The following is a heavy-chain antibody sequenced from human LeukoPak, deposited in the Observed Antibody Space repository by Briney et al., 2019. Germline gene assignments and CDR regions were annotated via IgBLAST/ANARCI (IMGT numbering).Heavy chain of an antibody. Sequence: GGSLRLSCAASGFTFSNYWMHWVRHAPGKGLVWVSRINSDGRSTNYADSVKGRFTISRDNAKNTLYLQMNSLRAEDTAVYYCAGVRRGVVMEVWFDYWGQGTLVTVSS. J-gene: IGHJ4*02. CDR3: AGVRRGVVMEVWFDY. V-gene: IGHV3-74*01. CDR1: GFTFSNYW. CDR2: INSDGRST. D-gene: IGHD3-10*01.